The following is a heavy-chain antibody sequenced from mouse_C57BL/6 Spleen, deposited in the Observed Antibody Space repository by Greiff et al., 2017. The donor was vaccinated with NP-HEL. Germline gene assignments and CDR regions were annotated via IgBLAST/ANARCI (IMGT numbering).Heavy chain of an antibody. CDR3: ARRGYDAMDY. CDR1: GYAFSSYW. Sequence: VKLMESGAELVKPGASVKISCKASGYAFSSYWMNWVKQRPGKGLEWIGQIYPGDGDTNYNGKFKGKATLTADKSSSTAYMQLSSLTSEDSAVYFCARRGYDAMDYWGQGTSVTVSS. CDR2: IYPGDGDT. V-gene: IGHV1-80*01. J-gene: IGHJ4*01.